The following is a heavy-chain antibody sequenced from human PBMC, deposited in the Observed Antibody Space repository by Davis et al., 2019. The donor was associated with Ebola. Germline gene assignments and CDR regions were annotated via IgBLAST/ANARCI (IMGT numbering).Heavy chain of an antibody. D-gene: IGHD2-15*01. CDR3: ASSSIRHSDLWYSLDY. V-gene: IGHV3-66*02. Sequence: GGSLRLSCTASGLTVNNNYMTWVRQAPGKGLEWVSVIYTGGNTYYGDSVKSRFTISRDNSKNTLYLQMNSLRPEDSAVYYCASSSIRHSDLWYSLDYWGHGILVTVSS. J-gene: IGHJ4*01. CDR1: GLTVNNNY. CDR2: IYTGGNT.